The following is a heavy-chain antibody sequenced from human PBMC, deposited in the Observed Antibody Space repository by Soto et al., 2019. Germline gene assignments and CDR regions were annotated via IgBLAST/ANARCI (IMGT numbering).Heavy chain of an antibody. V-gene: IGHV3-9*01. Sequence: EVQLVESGGGLVQPGRSLRLSCAASGFTFDDYAMHWVRQAPGKGLEWVSGISWNSGSIGYADSVKGRFTISRDNAKNSLYLQMNSLRAEDTALYYCAKDRYPGSSGHSGGFDYWGQGTLVTVSS. CDR1: GFTFDDYA. J-gene: IGHJ4*02. D-gene: IGHD6-19*01. CDR3: AKDRYPGSSGHSGGFDY. CDR2: ISWNSGSI.